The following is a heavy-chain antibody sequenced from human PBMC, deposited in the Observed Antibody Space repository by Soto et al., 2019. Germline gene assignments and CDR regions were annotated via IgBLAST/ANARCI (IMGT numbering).Heavy chain of an antibody. CDR1: GGFIRTYD. J-gene: IGHJ4*02. CDR2: IDYRGST. Sequence: SETLSLTCTVSGGFIRTYDWSWIRQPPGKGLEWIGFIDYRGSTSYNPSLQSRVTILKDTSKNQVSLKLGSVTAADTAVYYCTSGRALYQIWGQGTQVIVSS. CDR3: TSGRALYQI. D-gene: IGHD2-15*01. V-gene: IGHV4-59*01.